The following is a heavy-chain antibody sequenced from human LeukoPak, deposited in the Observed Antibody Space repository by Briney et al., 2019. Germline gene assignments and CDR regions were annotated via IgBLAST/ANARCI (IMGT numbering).Heavy chain of an antibody. D-gene: IGHD6-13*01. Sequence: SDTLSLTCTVSGSSISSNYWSWIRQTPGEGLEWIGYIYYSGTTNYNPSLKSRVTMSVDTSKNQFSLNLSSVTAADTAVYYCARGGSSSSLNHFDYWGQGTLVTVSP. V-gene: IGHV4-59*01. CDR3: ARGGSSSSLNHFDY. CDR2: IYYSGTT. CDR1: GSSISSNY. J-gene: IGHJ4*02.